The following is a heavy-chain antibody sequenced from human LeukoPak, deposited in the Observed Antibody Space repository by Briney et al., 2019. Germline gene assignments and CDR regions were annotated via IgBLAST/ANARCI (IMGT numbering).Heavy chain of an antibody. D-gene: IGHD3-22*01. V-gene: IGHV4-4*02. CDR2: IYHSGST. CDR1: GGSISSSNW. J-gene: IGHJ3*02. Sequence: SETLSLTCAVSGGSISSSNWWSWVRQPPGKGLEWIGEIYHSGSTNYNPSLKSRVTISVDKSKNQFSLKLSSVTAADTAVYYCARAIYYYDSSGYYYVSAFDIWGQGTMVTVSS. CDR3: ARAIYYYDSSGYYYVSAFDI.